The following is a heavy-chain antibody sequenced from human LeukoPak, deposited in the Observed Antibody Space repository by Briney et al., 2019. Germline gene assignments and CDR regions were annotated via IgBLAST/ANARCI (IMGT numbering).Heavy chain of an antibody. Sequence: ASVKVSCTASGYTFTSYGISWVRQAPGQGLEWMGWISAYNGNTNYAQKLQGRVTMTTDTSTSTAYVELRSLRSDDTAVYYCARDHTMVRGVNHGMDVWGKGTTVTVSS. CDR3: ARDHTMVRGVNHGMDV. D-gene: IGHD3-10*01. CDR2: ISAYNGNT. V-gene: IGHV1-18*04. CDR1: GYTFTSYG. J-gene: IGHJ6*04.